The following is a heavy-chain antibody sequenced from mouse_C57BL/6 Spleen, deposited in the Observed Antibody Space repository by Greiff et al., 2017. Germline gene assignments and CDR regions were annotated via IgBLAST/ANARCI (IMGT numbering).Heavy chain of an antibody. CDR1: GYTFTDYY. V-gene: IGHV1-26*01. CDR3: ARGYGKRYFDV. J-gene: IGHJ1*03. D-gene: IGHD2-10*02. CDR2: INPNNGGT. Sequence: EVQLQQSGPELVKPGASVKISCKASGYTFTDYYMNWVKQSHGKSLEWIGDINPNNGGTSYNQKFKGKATLTVDKSSSTAYMELRSLTSEDSAVYYCARGYGKRYFDVWGTGTTVTVSS.